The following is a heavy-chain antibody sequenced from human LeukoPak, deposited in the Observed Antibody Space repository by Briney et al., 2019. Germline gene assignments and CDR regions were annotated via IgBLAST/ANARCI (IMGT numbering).Heavy chain of an antibody. Sequence: GGSLRLSCAASGFTFSNYAMHWVRLAPGKGPEWVAVISGDGSRIHHADSVKGRFTISRDNSKNTLYLQMNSLRTEDTAVYYCARAYSAYWYSAYWGQGALVTVSS. D-gene: IGHD1-26*01. CDR3: ARAYSAYWYSAY. CDR1: GFTFSNYA. CDR2: ISGDGSRI. V-gene: IGHV3-30*04. J-gene: IGHJ4*02.